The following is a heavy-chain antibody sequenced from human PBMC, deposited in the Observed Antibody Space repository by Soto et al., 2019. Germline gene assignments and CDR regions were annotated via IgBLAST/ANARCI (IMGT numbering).Heavy chain of an antibody. CDR2: INEDGSEK. J-gene: IGHJ4*02. Sequence: GGSLRLSCAASGFSFSLFWMSWVRQTPGKGLEWVANINEDGSEKFFADSVKGRFTISRDNAKNSLSLQMNSLTADDTAVYYCARTGWPQSSYYFDYWGQGTLVTVSS. CDR1: GFSFSLFW. CDR3: ARTGWPQSSYYFDY. V-gene: IGHV3-7*03. D-gene: IGHD3-16*01.